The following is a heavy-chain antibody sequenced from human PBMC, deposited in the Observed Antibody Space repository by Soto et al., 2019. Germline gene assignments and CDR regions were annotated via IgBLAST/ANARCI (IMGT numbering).Heavy chain of an antibody. CDR3: AREGDYGAGYWYFDL. Sequence: QVQLVQSGAEGKKPGSSVKVSCKASGGTFSSYTISGVRQAPGQGLEWMGRIIPILGIATYAQKFQGRVTITADKSTSTAYMELSSLRSEDTAVYYCAREGDYGAGYWYFDLWGRGTLVTVSS. D-gene: IGHD4-17*01. V-gene: IGHV1-69*08. CDR1: GGTFSSYT. CDR2: IIPILGIA. J-gene: IGHJ2*01.